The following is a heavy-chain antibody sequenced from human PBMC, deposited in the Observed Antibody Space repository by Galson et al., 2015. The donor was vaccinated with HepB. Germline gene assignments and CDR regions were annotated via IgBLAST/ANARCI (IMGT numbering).Heavy chain of an antibody. Sequence: SLSLSCAASGFTFSSYAMSWVRQAPGKGLEWVSAISGSGGSTYYADSVKGRFTISRDNSKNTLYLQMNSLRAEDTAVYYCAKYIEWELLRGAFDIWGQGTMVTVSS. CDR1: GFTFSSYA. J-gene: IGHJ3*02. CDR2: ISGSGGST. CDR3: AKYIEWELLRGAFDI. V-gene: IGHV3-23*01. D-gene: IGHD1-26*01.